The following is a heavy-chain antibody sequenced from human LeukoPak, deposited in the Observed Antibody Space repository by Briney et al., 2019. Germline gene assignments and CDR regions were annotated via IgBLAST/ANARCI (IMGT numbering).Heavy chain of an antibody. V-gene: IGHV4-59*01. D-gene: IGHD6-13*01. J-gene: IGHJ4*02. Sequence: SETLSLTCTVSGGSISSYYWSWIWQPPGKGLEWIGYIYYSGSTNYNPSLKSRVTISVDTSKNQFSLKLSSVTAADTAVYYCARGWGIAAAGTFDYWGQGTLVTVSS. CDR3: ARGWGIAAAGTFDY. CDR2: IYYSGST. CDR1: GGSISSYY.